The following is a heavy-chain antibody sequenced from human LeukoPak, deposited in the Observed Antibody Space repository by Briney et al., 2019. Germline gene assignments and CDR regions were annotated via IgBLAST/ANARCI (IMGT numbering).Heavy chain of an antibody. CDR2: ISASSDYI. CDR1: EFTFSTYS. D-gene: IGHD5-18*01. Sequence: GGSLRLSCAASEFTFSTYSMNWVCQAPGKGLEWVSSISASSDYIFYADSVKGRFTMSRDNAKNTLYLQMNSLRAEDTALYYCAKDQVGGYSYGYLDPWGQGTLVTVSS. J-gene: IGHJ5*02. CDR3: AKDQVGGYSYGYLDP. V-gene: IGHV3-21*04.